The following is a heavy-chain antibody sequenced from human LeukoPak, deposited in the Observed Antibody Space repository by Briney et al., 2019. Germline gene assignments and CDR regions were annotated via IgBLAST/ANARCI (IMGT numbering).Heavy chain of an antibody. CDR3: ARDVPSFYYYDALDY. Sequence: ASVKVSCKASGYTFTSYGISWVRQAPGQGREWMGWISAYNGNTNYAQKLQGRVTMTTDTSTSTAYMELRSLRSDDTAVYYCARDVPSFYYYDALDYWGQGTLVTVSS. D-gene: IGHD3-22*01. J-gene: IGHJ4*02. CDR2: ISAYNGNT. V-gene: IGHV1-18*01. CDR1: GYTFTSYG.